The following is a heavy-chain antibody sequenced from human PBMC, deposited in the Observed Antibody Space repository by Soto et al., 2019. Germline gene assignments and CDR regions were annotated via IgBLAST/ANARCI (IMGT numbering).Heavy chain of an antibody. CDR3: AREVRYFDWLLSGGIDY. CDR1: GGSISSGDYY. Sequence: SETLSLTCTVSGGSISSGDYYWSWIRQPPGKGLEWIGYIYYSGSTYYNPSLKSRVTISVDTSKNQFSLKLSSVTAADTAVYYCAREVRYFDWLLSGGIDYWGQGTLVTVSS. D-gene: IGHD3-9*01. J-gene: IGHJ4*02. CDR2: IYYSGST. V-gene: IGHV4-30-4*01.